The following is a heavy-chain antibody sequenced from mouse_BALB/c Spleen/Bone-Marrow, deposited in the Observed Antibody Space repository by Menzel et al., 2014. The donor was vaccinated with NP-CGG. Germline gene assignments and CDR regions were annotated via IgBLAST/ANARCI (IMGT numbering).Heavy chain of an antibody. Sequence: EVKLLESGGGLVQPGGSLKLSCAASGFDFSRFWMSWVRQAPGKGLEWIGEINPDSRTINYTPSLKDKFIISRDNAKNTLYLQMSKVRSEDTALYYCARLHYYGYSAYWGQGTLVTVSA. D-gene: IGHD1-2*01. CDR2: INPDSRTI. V-gene: IGHV4-1*02. CDR1: GFDFSRFW. CDR3: ARLHYYGYSAY. J-gene: IGHJ3*01.